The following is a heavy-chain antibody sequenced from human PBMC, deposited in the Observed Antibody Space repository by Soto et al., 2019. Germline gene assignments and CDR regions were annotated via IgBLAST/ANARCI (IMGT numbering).Heavy chain of an antibody. D-gene: IGHD2-21*02. V-gene: IGHV2-5*02. Sequence: QITLKESGPTLVKPTQTLTLTCTFSGFSLSTTGVGVGWIRQPPGKPLEWLALILWDDDKRYNPTLNSRLTITKDTSKIQVVLAMTNMDPVDTATFYCVQSRCGGDCLQSYSSHSYYGLDVWGQGTTVTVSS. J-gene: IGHJ6*02. CDR3: VQSRCGGDCLQSYSSHSYYGLDV. CDR2: ILWDDDK. CDR1: GFSLSTTGVG.